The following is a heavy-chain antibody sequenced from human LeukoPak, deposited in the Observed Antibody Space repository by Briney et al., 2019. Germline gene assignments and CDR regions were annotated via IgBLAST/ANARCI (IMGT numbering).Heavy chain of an antibody. CDR3: ARHGSGWYGVSAFDI. Sequence: HSETLSLTCAVYGGSFSGYYWGWIRQPPGKGLEWIGSIYYSGSTYYNPSLKSRVTISVDTSKNQFSLKLSSVTAADTAVYYCARHGSGWYGVSAFDIWGQGTMVTVSS. V-gene: IGHV4-39*01. D-gene: IGHD6-19*01. CDR1: GGSFSGYY. J-gene: IGHJ3*02. CDR2: IYYSGST.